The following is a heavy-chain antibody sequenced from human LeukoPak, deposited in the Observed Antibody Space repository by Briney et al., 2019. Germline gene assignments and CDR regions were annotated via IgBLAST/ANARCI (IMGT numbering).Heavy chain of an antibody. CDR3: ARGADWQLLEYYYYYMDV. CDR2: IIPMFGTR. CDR1: GYTFSSYA. Sequence: ASVKVSCKASGYTFSSYAISWVRQAPGQGLEWMGGIIPMFGTRTYAQKFQGRATITVDTSTGTANMELTRLRSEDTAVYYCARGADWQLLEYYYYYMDVWGKGTPVTVSS. D-gene: IGHD4-23*01. J-gene: IGHJ6*03. V-gene: IGHV1-69*06.